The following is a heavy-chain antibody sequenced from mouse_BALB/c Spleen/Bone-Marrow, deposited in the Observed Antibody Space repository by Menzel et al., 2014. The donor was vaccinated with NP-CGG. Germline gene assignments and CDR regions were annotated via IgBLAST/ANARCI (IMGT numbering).Heavy chain of an antibody. CDR2: IRLKSDNYAT. D-gene: IGHD1-1*01. V-gene: IGHV6-3*01. CDR3: TDGGTTVGFAY. Sequence: EVHLVESGGGLVQPGGSMKLSCVASGFTFSTYWTSWVRQSPEKGLEWVAEIRLKSDNYATHYAESVKGKFTISRDDSKSRLYLQMNSLRAEDTGIYYCTDGGTTVGFAYWGQGTLVTVSA. CDR1: GFTFSTYW. J-gene: IGHJ3*01.